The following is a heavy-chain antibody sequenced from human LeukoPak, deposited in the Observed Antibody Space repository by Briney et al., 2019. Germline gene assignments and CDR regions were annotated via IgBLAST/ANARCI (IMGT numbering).Heavy chain of an antibody. CDR1: GYTFTSYY. CDR2: INPSGGST. D-gene: IGHD3-10*01. CDR3: ARGPSITMVRGGQWYYYMDV. J-gene: IGHJ6*03. V-gene: IGHV1-46*01. Sequence: ASVKVSCKASGYTFTSYYIHWVRQAPGQGLEWMGLINPSGGSTNYAQKFQGRVTMTRDTSTSTVFMELSSLRSEDTAVYYCARGPSITMVRGGQWYYYMDVWGKGTTVTISS.